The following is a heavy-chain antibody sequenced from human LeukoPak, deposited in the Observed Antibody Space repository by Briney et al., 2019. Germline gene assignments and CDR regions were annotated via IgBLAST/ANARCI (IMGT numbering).Heavy chain of an antibody. V-gene: IGHV4-4*07. CDR2: IYTSGST. J-gene: IGHJ5*02. Sequence: SETLSLTCAVCCGSISSYYWSWIRQPAGKGLEWIGRIYTSGSTNYNPSLKSRVTMSVDTSKNQFSLKLSSVTAADTAVYYCARVQGRSGSYQGWFDPWGQGTLVTVSS. CDR1: CGSISSYY. CDR3: ARVQGRSGSYQGWFDP. D-gene: IGHD1-26*01.